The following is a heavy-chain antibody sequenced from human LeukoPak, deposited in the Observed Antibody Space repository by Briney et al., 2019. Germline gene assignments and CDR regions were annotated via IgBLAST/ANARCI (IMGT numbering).Heavy chain of an antibody. CDR2: IHYSGGT. V-gene: IGHV4-59*03. CDR3: AQGYRYGRFDY. CDR1: GGSISSYY. Sequence: SETLSPTCTVSGGSISSYYWSWIRQPPGKGLEWIGFIHYSGGTNYNPSLKSRVTISVDTSKNQFSLNLSSVTAADTAVYYCAQGYRYGRFDYWGQGTLVTVSS. D-gene: IGHD5-18*01. J-gene: IGHJ4*02.